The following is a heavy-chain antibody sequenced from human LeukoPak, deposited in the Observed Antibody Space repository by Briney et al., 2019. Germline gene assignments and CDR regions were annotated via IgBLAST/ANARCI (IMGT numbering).Heavy chain of an antibody. J-gene: IGHJ4*02. CDR1: GGSTSNGDYY. CDR3: ARGIYY. V-gene: IGHV4-30-4*08. Sequence: SETLSLTCAVSGGSTSNGDYYWRWIRQPPGKCLGWIGSIYYSASTYYNPSLKSPVTISIDTSNNQFYLNMTSVTAAHTAVYYCARGIYYWGQRTLVTVST. D-gene: IGHD3-10*01. CDR2: IYYSAST.